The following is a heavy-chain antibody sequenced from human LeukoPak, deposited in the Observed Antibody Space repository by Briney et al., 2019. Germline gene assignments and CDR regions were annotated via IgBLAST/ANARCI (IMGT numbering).Heavy chain of an antibody. CDR2: ISSSGSTR. J-gene: IGHJ4*02. D-gene: IGHD5-18*01. V-gene: IGHV3-48*03. Sequence: GGSLRLSCAASGFTFSSYAMGWVRQAPGKGLEWVSYISSSGSTRYYADSVKGRFTISRDNAKNSLYLQMNSLRAEDTAVYYCARVTSYSYGYFDYWGQGTLVTVSS. CDR3: ARVTSYSYGYFDY. CDR1: GFTFSSYA.